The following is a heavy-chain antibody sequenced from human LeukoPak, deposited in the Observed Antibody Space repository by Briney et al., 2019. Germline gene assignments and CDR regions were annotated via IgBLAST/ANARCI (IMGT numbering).Heavy chain of an antibody. D-gene: IGHD3-16*02. CDR1: GGSISSGSYY. CDR3: ARVWVGDLSLIFDY. Sequence: PSETLSLTCTVSGGSISSGSYYWSWIRQPPGKGLEWIGYIYYSGSTNYNPSLKSRATISVDTSNNQFSLKLSSVTAADTAVYYCARVWVGDLSLIFDYWGQGTLVTVSS. J-gene: IGHJ4*02. V-gene: IGHV4-61*01. CDR2: IYYSGST.